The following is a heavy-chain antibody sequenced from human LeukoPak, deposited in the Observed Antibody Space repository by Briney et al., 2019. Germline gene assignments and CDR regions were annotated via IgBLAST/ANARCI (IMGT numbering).Heavy chain of an antibody. D-gene: IGHD1-26*01. V-gene: IGHV3-30*02. CDR1: GFTFSSYG. Sequence: GGSLRLSCAASGFTFSSYGMHWVRQAPGKGLEWVTFIRYDGSNKYYADSVKGRFTISRDNSKNTLYLQMNSLRAEDTAVYYCATLSSGGYYAFHYWGQGTLVTVSS. CDR3: ATLSSGGYYAFHY. J-gene: IGHJ4*02. CDR2: IRYDGSNK.